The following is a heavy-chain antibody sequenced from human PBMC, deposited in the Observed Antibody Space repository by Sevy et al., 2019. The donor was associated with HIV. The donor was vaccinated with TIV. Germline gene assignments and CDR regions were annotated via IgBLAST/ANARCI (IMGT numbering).Heavy chain of an antibody. CDR1: GFTFSDYS. Sequence: GGFLRLSCAASGFTFSDYSLNWVRQAPGKGLEWVSYISRSGTTRHYADSVRGRFTISRDDAKNSLYLQMSSLRDEDQAVYYCARDDTASYLPVSWGQGTLVTVSS. V-gene: IGHV3-48*02. D-gene: IGHD3-10*01. CDR3: ARDDTASYLPVS. CDR2: ISRSGTTR. J-gene: IGHJ4*02.